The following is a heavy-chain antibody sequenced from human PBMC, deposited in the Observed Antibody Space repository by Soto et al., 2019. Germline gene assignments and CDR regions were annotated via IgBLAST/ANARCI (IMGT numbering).Heavy chain of an antibody. CDR1: GFTFSSYS. Sequence: GGSLRLSCAASGFTFSSYSMNWVRQAPGKGLEWVSYISSSSSTIYYADSVKGRFTISRDNAKNSLYLQMNSLRDEDTAVYYCAISVYSYWYYYYGMDVWGQGTTVTVSS. CDR3: AISVYSYWYYYYGMDV. CDR2: ISSSSSTI. D-gene: IGHD5-18*01. J-gene: IGHJ6*02. V-gene: IGHV3-48*02.